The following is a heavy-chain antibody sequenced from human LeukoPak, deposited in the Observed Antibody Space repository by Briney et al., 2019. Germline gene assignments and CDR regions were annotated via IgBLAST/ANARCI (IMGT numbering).Heavy chain of an antibody. Sequence: GGSLRLSCAASGFTFSDYYMSWIRQAPGKGLEWVSYISSSGSTIYYADSVKGRFTISRDNAKNSLYLQMNSLRAEDTAVYYCARDHSSSWYGEWFDPWGQGTLVTVSS. J-gene: IGHJ5*02. D-gene: IGHD6-13*01. CDR3: ARDHSSSWYGEWFDP. CDR1: GFTFSDYY. CDR2: ISSSGSTI. V-gene: IGHV3-11*01.